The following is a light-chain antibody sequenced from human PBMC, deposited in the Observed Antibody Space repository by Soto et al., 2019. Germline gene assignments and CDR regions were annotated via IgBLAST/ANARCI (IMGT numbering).Light chain of an antibody. V-gene: IGKV1-39*01. Sequence: IQMTQSXSSLSASVGGSIIITCRGGQRIISCLNLXQQQXGXTPXXXXYPASSLQRGGPSRFSGSGSATDFTRTISSLQPEDFATYYRQQSYSTSITFGQGTRLEIK. CDR1: QRIISC. CDR3: QQSYSTSIT. J-gene: IGKJ5*01. CDR2: PAS.